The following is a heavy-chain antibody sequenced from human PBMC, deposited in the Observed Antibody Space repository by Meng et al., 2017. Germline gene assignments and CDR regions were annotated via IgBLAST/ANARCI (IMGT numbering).Heavy chain of an antibody. Sequence: VGLVESGGGLVKPGGSLRLSCVASGFRVTDAWMSWVRQAPGKGLEWVGRINSNSDGGTTDYAAPVKGRFTISRDDSKNTLYLQMNSLITEDTAVYFCATGAAAADHWGQGTLVTVSS. CDR3: ATGAAAADH. J-gene: IGHJ4*02. D-gene: IGHD6-13*01. CDR1: GFRVTDAW. CDR2: INSNSDGGTT. V-gene: IGHV3-15*01.